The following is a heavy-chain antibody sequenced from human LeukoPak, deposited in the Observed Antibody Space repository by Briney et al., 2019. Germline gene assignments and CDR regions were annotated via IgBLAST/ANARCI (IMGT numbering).Heavy chain of an antibody. CDR1: GITFNGYW. V-gene: IGHV3-7*01. CDR2: IKNDGSQK. Sequence: GGSLRLSCAASGITFNGYWMTWVRQAPGKGLEWVANIKNDGSQKYYVDSVKGRFTISRDDAKNSLYLQMNSLRVEDTALYYCARTAWLDFWGQGIQVTVSS. CDR3: ARTAWLDF. J-gene: IGHJ5*01.